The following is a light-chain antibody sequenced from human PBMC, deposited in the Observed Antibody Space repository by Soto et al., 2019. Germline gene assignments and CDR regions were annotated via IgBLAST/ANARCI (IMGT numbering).Light chain of an antibody. V-gene: IGLV2-11*01. CDR1: SSDVGGYNH. J-gene: IGLJ1*01. CDR2: DVS. CDR3: CSYAGNSNDV. Sequence: QSVLTQPRSVSGSPGQSVTISCTGTSSDVGGYNHVSWYQHHPGKAPKLMMYDVSKRPSGVPDRFSGSKSGNTASLTISGLQAEDEADYYCCSYAGNSNDVFGTGTKLTVL.